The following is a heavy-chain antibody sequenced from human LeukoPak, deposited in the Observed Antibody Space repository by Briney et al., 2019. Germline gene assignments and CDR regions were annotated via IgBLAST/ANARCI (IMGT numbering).Heavy chain of an antibody. D-gene: IGHD4-17*01. J-gene: IGHJ4*02. CDR2: ISGSGGST. CDR1: GFTFSSYA. V-gene: IGHV3-23*01. CDR3: ARELTTVTAIDY. Sequence: GGSLRLSCAASGFTFSSYAMSWVRQAPGKGLEWVSAISGSGGSTYYADSVKGRFTISRDNAKNSLYLQINSLRAEDTAVYYCARELTTVTAIDYWGQGTLVTVSS.